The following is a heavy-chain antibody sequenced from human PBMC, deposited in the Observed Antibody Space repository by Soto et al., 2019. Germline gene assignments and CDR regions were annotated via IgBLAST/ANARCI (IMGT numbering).Heavy chain of an antibody. D-gene: IGHD5-12*01. V-gene: IGHV4-61*01. J-gene: IGHJ4*02. CDR3: ARVIGMATILQHFDY. Sequence: SETLSLTCTVSGGSVSSGSYYWSWIRQPPGKGLEWIGYIYYSGSTNYNPSLKSRVTISVDTSKNQFSLKLSSVTAADTAVYYCARVIGMATILQHFDYWGQGTLVTVSS. CDR2: IYYSGST. CDR1: GGSVSSGSYY.